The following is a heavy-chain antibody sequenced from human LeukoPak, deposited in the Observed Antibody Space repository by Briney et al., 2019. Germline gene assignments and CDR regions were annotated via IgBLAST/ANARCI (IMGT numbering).Heavy chain of an antibody. CDR1: GVSISSYY. CDR3: ASGGNWFDP. Sequence: SETLSLTCTVSGVSISSYYWSWIRQPPGKGLEWIGYIYYSGSTSYNPSLKSRVTISVDTSKNQFSLKLSSVTAADTAVYYCASGGNWFDPWGQGTLVTVSS. CDR2: IYYSGST. V-gene: IGHV4-59*08. J-gene: IGHJ5*02.